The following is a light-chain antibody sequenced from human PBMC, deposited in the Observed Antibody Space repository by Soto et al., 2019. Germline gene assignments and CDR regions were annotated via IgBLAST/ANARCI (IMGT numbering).Light chain of an antibody. J-gene: IGKJ1*01. CDR3: QHSTTWT. CDR1: QSVSSY. Sequence: EIVLTQSPATLSLSPGERATLSCRASQSVSSYLAWYQQKPGQAPRLLIYDASNRATGIPARFSGSGSGTDFTLTISSLEPEDFATYSCQHSTTWTFGQGTKVEIK. V-gene: IGKV3-11*01. CDR2: DAS.